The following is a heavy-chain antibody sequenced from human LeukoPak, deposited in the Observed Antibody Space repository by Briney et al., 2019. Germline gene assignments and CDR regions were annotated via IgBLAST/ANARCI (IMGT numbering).Heavy chain of an antibody. Sequence: GGSLRLSCAASGFTFTSYGMHWVRQAPGKGLEWVAMIWYDGSHKKYADSVGGRFSISRGTSKNTLYLQMNSLRADDTAVYYCARGIPIPATHPIDYWGQGSLVTVSS. V-gene: IGHV3-33*03. CDR2: IWYDGSHK. CDR1: GFTFTSYG. CDR3: ARGIPIPATHPIDY. J-gene: IGHJ4*02. D-gene: IGHD2-21*01.